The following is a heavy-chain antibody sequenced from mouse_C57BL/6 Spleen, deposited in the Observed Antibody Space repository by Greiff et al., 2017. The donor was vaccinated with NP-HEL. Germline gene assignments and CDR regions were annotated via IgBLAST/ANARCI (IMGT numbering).Heavy chain of an antibody. V-gene: IGHV5-6*01. Sequence: EVKLMESGGDLVKPGGSLKLSCAASGFTFSSYGMSWVRQTPDKRLEWVATISSGGSYTYYPDSVKGRFTISRDNAKNTLYLQMSSLKSEDTAMYYCARHIYYYGSSLDYWGQGTTLTVSS. CDR2: ISSGGSYT. D-gene: IGHD1-1*01. J-gene: IGHJ2*01. CDR1: GFTFSSYG. CDR3: ARHIYYYGSSLDY.